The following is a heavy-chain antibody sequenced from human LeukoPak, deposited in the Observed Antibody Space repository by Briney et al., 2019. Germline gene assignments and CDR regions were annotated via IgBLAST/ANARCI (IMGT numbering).Heavy chain of an antibody. CDR1: GYSISSGYY. D-gene: IGHD6-6*01. V-gene: IGHV4-38-2*02. Sequence: SEALSLTCTVSGYSISSGYYWGWIRQPPGKGLEWIGYIYHSGSTYYNPSLKSRVTISVDRSKNQFSLKLSSVTAADTAVYYCARELSIAARPDYYMDVWGKGTTVTVSS. J-gene: IGHJ6*03. CDR2: IYHSGST. CDR3: ARELSIAARPDYYMDV.